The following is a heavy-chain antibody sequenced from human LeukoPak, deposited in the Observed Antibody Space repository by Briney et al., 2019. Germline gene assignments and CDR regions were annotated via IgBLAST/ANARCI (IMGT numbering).Heavy chain of an antibody. CDR2: IYYSGST. J-gene: IGHJ4*02. V-gene: IGHV4-30-4*01. Sequence: SETLSLTCTVSGGSISSGDYYWSWIRQPPGKGLEWIGYIYYSGSTYYNPSLKSRVTISVDTSKNQFSLKLSSVTAADTAVYYCARAPTDIVVVPAAMGFDYWGQGTLVTVSS. CDR1: GGSISSGDYY. CDR3: ARAPTDIVVVPAAMGFDY. D-gene: IGHD2-2*01.